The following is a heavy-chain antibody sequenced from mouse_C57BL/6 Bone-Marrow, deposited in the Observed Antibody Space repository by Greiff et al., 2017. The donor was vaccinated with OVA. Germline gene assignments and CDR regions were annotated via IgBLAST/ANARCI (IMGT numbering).Heavy chain of an antibody. D-gene: IGHD2-4*01. CDR1: GFTFSSYG. J-gene: IGHJ4*01. Sequence: EVKLMESGGDLVKPGGSLKLSCAASGFTFSSYGMSWVRQTPDKRLEWVATISSGGSYTYYPDSVKGRFTISRDNAKNTLYLQMSSLKSEDTAMYYCARHGGPIYYDYDCYYYAMDYWGQGTSVTVSS. CDR2: ISSGGSYT. CDR3: ARHGGPIYYDYDCYYYAMDY. V-gene: IGHV5-6*01.